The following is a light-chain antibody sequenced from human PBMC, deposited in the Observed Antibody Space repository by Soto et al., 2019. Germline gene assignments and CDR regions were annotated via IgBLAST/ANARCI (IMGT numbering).Light chain of an antibody. J-gene: IGKJ5*01. V-gene: IGKV3-20*01. CDR2: GAS. CDR3: QQYGSSLSIT. CDR1: RSVSSSY. Sequence: EIVLTQSPGTLSLSPGKRATLSCRASRSVSSSYLAWYQQKPGQAPRLLIYGASSRATGIPDRFSGSGSGTDFTLTISRLEPEDFAVYYCQQYGSSLSITFGQGTRLEI.